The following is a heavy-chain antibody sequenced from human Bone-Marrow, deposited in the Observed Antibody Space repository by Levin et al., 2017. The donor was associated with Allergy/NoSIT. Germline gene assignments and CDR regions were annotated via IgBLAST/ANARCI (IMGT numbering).Heavy chain of an antibody. CDR2: IYYSGTT. V-gene: IGHV4-59*01. D-gene: IGHD4-17*01. CDR1: GGSISSYY. Sequence: PSETLSLTCTVPGGSISSYYWSWIRQPPGKGLEWTGYIYYSGTTNYNPSLKSRVTISVDTSKNQFSLKLSSVTAADTAVYYCARGGYGDYARWFSSWGHGTLVTVSS. CDR3: ARGGYGDYARWFSS. J-gene: IGHJ5*01.